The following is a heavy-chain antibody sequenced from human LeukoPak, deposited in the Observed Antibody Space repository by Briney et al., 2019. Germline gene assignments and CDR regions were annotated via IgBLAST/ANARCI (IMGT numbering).Heavy chain of an antibody. J-gene: IGHJ4*02. V-gene: IGHV3-21*01. CDR2: IRSSSSYI. CDR3: ARGDGYDFFDY. Sequence: GGSLRLSCAASGFTFSTYSMNWVRQAPGKGLEWVASIRSSSSYIQYADSVKGRFTISRDNAKNSLFLQMNSLRAEDTAVYYCARGDGYDFFDYWGQGTLVTVSS. D-gene: IGHD5-24*01. CDR1: GFTFSTYS.